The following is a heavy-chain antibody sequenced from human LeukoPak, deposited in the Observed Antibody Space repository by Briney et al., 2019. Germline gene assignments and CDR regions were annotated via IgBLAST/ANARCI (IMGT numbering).Heavy chain of an antibody. D-gene: IGHD3-22*01. Sequence: SETLSLTYTVSGGSINNYYCSWIRQSPGKGLEWIGSRLFTGSASYNSSLRSRATISMGTSKNQFSLKLTSVTAADTAVYYCARGWEFYDSNGYVFDIWGQGKMVSVAS. CDR2: RLFTGSA. CDR3: ARGWEFYDSNGYVFDI. CDR1: GGSINNYY. V-gene: IGHV4-59*01. J-gene: IGHJ3*02.